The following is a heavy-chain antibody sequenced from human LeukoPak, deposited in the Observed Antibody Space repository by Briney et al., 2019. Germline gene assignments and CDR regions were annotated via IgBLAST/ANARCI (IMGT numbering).Heavy chain of an antibody. D-gene: IGHD3-22*01. V-gene: IGHV3-30-3*01. CDR3: AREYSSGYYRTFDF. J-gene: IGHJ4*02. Sequence: GGSLRLSCAASGFIFTTYTMHWVRQAPGKGLEWVAIISYDGSSKYYADSVKGRFTISRDSSTLYLQMNSLRPEDTAVYYCAREYSSGYYRTFDFWGQGSLLTVSS. CDR1: GFIFTTYT. CDR2: ISYDGSSK.